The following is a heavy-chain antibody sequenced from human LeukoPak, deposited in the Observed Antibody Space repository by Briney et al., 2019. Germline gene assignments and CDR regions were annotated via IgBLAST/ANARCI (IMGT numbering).Heavy chain of an antibody. CDR3: VSFYETY. J-gene: IGHJ4*02. CDR1: GNYW. CDR2: INSDGSWT. V-gene: IGHV3-74*01. D-gene: IGHD2-2*01. Sequence: GGSLRLSCAASGNYWMHWVRQAPGKGLVWVSHINSDGSWTSYADSVKGRFTISKDNAKNTVYLQMNNLSAEDTAVYYCVSFYETYWGRGTLVTVSS.